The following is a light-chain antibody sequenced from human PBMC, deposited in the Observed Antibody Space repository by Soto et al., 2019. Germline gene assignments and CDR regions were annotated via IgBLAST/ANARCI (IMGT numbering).Light chain of an antibody. V-gene: IGKV1-5*01. J-gene: IGKJ2*01. Sequence: GDRVIITCRASQTVERWMDWYQQKTGKAPKLLISDVSTLERGVPSRFSGSGSATEFTLTISGLQPDDFATYYCQQYKDYVYTFGQGTKV. CDR1: QTVERW. CDR3: QQYKDYVYT. CDR2: DVS.